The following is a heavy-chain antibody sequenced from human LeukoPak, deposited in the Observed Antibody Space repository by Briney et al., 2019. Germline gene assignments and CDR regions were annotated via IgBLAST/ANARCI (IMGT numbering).Heavy chain of an antibody. CDR2: ITLSSSVI. CDR3: ARGRGGSIAVAGLLDY. V-gene: IGHV3-48*01. Sequence: GGSLRLSCAASGFTFSSFSMSWVRQSPGKGLEWVSYITLSSSVIYYADSVRGRFTISRDNSKSTLYLRMNSLRAEDTAVYYCARGRGGSIAVAGLLDYWGRGTLVTISS. J-gene: IGHJ4*02. D-gene: IGHD6-19*01. CDR1: GFTFSSFS.